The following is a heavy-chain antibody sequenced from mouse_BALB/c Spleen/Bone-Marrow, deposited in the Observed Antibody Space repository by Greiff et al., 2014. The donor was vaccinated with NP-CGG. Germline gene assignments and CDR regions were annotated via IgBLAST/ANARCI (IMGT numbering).Heavy chain of an antibody. V-gene: IGHV1-9*01. D-gene: IGHD1-2*01. CDR1: GFTFSTYW. CDR2: ILPGSGST. CDR3: ARRLLYYFDY. Sequence: VQLLQSGAELMKPGASVKISCKATGFTFSTYWIEWVQQTPGHGLEWVGEILPGSGSTCYTDKFKGKATFTADTSSNTAYMQLSSLTSEDSAVYYCARRLLYYFDYWGQGTTLTVSS. J-gene: IGHJ2*01.